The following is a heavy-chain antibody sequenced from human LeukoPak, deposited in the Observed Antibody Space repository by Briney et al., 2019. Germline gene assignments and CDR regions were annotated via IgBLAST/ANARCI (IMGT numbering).Heavy chain of an antibody. CDR2: ISGSGGST. V-gene: IGHV3-23*01. CDR1: GFTFSSYA. D-gene: IGHD2-15*01. CDR3: ARYCSGGSCYSGALDI. Sequence: GGSLRLSCAASGFTFSSYAMSWVRQAPGKGLEWVSAISGSGGSTYYADSVKGRFTISRDNSKNTLYLQMNSLRAEDTAVYYCARYCSGGSCYSGALDIWGQGTMVTVSS. J-gene: IGHJ3*02.